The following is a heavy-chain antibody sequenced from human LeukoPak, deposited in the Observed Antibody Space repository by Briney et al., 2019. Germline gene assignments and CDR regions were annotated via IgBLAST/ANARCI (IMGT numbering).Heavy chain of an antibody. V-gene: IGHV3-23*01. CDR3: APSPSIAVAGLLAY. Sequence: GGSLRLSCAASGFTFSSYAMSWVRQAPGKGLEWVSAISGSGGSTYYADSVKGRFTISRDNSKNTLYLQMNSLRAEDTAVYYCAPSPSIAVAGLLAYWGQGTLVTVSS. CDR1: GFTFSSYA. CDR2: ISGSGGST. J-gene: IGHJ4*02. D-gene: IGHD6-19*01.